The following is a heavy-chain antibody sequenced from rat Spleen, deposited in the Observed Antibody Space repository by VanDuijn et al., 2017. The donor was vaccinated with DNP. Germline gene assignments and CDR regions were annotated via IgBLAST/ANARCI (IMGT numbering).Heavy chain of an antibody. V-gene: IGHV5-7*01. J-gene: IGHJ2*01. CDR2: ISYDGSST. D-gene: IGHD1-11*01. Sequence: EVQLVESGGGLVQPGRSLKLSCAASGFTFSDFNMAWVRQAPKKGLEWVTTISYDGSSTYYRDSVKGRFTISRANAKTTLYLQMDSLRSEDTATYYCTRQRYGNYCDYWGQGVMVTVSS. CDR1: GFTFSDFN. CDR3: TRQRYGNYCDY.